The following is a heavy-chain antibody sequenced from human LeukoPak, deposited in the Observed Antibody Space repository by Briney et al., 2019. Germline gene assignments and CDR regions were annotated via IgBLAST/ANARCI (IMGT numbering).Heavy chain of an antibody. CDR2: INHSGST. CDR1: GGSYSGYY. J-gene: IGHJ6*03. D-gene: IGHD2-2*01. Sequence: KSSETLSLTCAVYGGSYSGYYWSWIRQPPGKGLEWIGEINHSGSTNYNPPLKSRVTISVDTSKNQFSLKLSSVTAADTAVYYCARGRGVAQYRYCSSTGCQGYYMDVWGKGTTVTVSS. CDR3: ARGRGVAQYRYCSSTGCQGYYMDV. V-gene: IGHV4-34*01.